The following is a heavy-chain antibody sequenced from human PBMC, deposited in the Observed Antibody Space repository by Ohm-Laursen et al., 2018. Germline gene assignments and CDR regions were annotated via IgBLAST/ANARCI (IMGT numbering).Heavy chain of an antibody. J-gene: IGHJ4*02. CDR1: GGYISSYY. CDR3: ASTRGYFDY. CDR2: IYYSGST. V-gene: IGHV4-59*01. Sequence: GTLSLTCTVSGGYISSYYWSWIRQPPGKGLEWIGYIYYSGSTNYNPSLKSRVTISVDTSKNQFSLKLSSVTAADTAVYYCASTRGYFDYWGQGTLVTVSS.